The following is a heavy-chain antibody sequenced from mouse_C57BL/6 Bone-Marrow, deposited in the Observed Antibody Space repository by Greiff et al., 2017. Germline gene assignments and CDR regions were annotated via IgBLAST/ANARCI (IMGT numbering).Heavy chain of an antibody. Sequence: VQLQQSGTVLARPGASVKMSCKTSGYTFTSYWMHWVKQRPGQGLEWIGAIYPGNSDTSYNQKFKGKAKLTAVTSASTAYMELSSLPNEDSAVXYSTRASEDWYCDGGGTGTTVTVSA. CDR2: IYPGNSDT. CDR3: TRASEDWYCDG. CDR1: GYTFTSYW. V-gene: IGHV1-5*01. D-gene: IGHD3-2*02. J-gene: IGHJ1*03.